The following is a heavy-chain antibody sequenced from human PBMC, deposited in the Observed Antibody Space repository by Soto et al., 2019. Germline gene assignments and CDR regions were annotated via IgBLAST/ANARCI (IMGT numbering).Heavy chain of an antibody. V-gene: IGHV1-18*01. J-gene: IGHJ5*02. CDR3: ARGSLVSFGELLYGHWFDP. CDR1: GYTFTSYG. CDR2: ISAYNGNT. D-gene: IGHD3-10*01. Sequence: ASVKVSCKASGYTFTSYGISWVRQAPGQGLEWMGWISAYNGNTNYAQKLQGRVTMTTDTSTSTAYMELRSLRSDDTAVYYCARGSLVSFGELLYGHWFDPWGQGTLVTVSS.